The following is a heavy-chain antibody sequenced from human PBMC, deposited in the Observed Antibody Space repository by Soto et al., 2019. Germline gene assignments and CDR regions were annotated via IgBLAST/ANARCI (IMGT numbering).Heavy chain of an antibody. V-gene: IGHV1-69*01. Sequence: QVQLVQSGAEVKKPGSPLKVSCKASGGPFRSYAFSGLRQAPGQGLEWMGGIIPIFGTANNAQKFQGRVTITADESTSTAYMGLSSLRSEDTAVYYCASPAHIVGATGYFQHWGQGTLVTVSS. J-gene: IGHJ1*01. CDR3: ASPAHIVGATGYFQH. CDR2: IIPIFGTA. D-gene: IGHD1-26*01. CDR1: GGPFRSYA.